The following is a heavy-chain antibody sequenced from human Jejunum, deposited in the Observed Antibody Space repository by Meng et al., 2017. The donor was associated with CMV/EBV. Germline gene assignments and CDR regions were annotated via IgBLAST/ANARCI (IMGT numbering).Heavy chain of an antibody. Sequence: TFGDYAMTGVRQAPGKGLEWVGSIRGKAHGERTEYADSVKGRFTISRDNAKNSLYLQMNGLRAEDTAVYYCARGRASGYYYILDYWGQGTLVTVSS. D-gene: IGHD3-22*01. CDR1: TFGDYA. CDR2: IRGKAHGERT. V-gene: IGHV3-48*03. J-gene: IGHJ4*02. CDR3: ARGRASGYYYILDY.